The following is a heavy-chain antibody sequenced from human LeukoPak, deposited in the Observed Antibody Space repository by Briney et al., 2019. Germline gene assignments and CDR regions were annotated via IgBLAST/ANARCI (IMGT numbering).Heavy chain of an antibody. CDR2: INHSGST. J-gene: IGHJ6*04. CDR3: ARGQDVSPSRDMVRGPYYYYGMDV. V-gene: IGHV4-34*01. D-gene: IGHD3-10*01. CDR1: GGFFSGYY. Sequence: SATLSLSCAVYGGFFSGYYWSWLRPPPGKGLEWIWEINHSGSTNYNPSLKSRVTISVDTSKNQFSLKLSSVTAADTAVYYCARGQDVSPSRDMVRGPYYYYGMDVWGKGTTVTVSS.